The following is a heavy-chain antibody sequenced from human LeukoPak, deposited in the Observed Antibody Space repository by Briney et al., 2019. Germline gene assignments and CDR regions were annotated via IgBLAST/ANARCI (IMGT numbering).Heavy chain of an antibody. D-gene: IGHD3-16*01. V-gene: IGHV4-59*01. CDR3: ARMLQREYYYYGMDV. CDR2: IYYSGST. CDR1: GGSISSYY. J-gene: IGHJ6*02. Sequence: SETLSLTCAVYGGSISSYYWSWIRQPPGKGLEWIGYIYYSGSTNYNPSLKSRVTISVDTSKNQFSLKLSSVTAADTAVYYCARMLQREYYYYGMDVWGQGTTVTVSS.